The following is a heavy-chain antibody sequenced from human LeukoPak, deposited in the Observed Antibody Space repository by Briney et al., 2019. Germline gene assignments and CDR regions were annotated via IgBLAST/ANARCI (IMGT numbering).Heavy chain of an antibody. CDR1: GGSISSDY. D-gene: IGHD5-18*01. V-gene: IGHV4-59*01. CDR2: IHYSGST. J-gene: IGHJ4*01. CDR3: ARGGYGPHFFDY. Sequence: SETLSLTCTVSGGSISSDYRIWIRQPPGKGLEWIGFIHYSGSTNSNPSLKNRVSLSVDTSKNQFSLKVTSVTAADTAVYYCARGGYGPHFFDYWGHGTLVTVSS.